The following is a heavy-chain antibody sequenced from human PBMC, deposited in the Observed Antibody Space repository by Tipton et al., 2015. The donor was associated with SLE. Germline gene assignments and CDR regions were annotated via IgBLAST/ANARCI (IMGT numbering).Heavy chain of an antibody. J-gene: IGHJ6*03. CDR3: ARALGITGSYYYYTDV. V-gene: IGHV3-21*01. Sequence: AVSGFTFSSYEMNWVRQAPGKGLEWVSSISSSSSYIYYADSMKGRFTISRDNAKNSLYLQMKSLRVEDTAVYYCARALGITGSYYYYTDVWGKGTTVTVS. D-gene: IGHD1-14*01. CDR1: GFTFSSYE. CDR2: ISSSSSYI.